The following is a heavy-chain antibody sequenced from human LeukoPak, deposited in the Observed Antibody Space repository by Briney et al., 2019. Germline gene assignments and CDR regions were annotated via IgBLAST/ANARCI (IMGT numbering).Heavy chain of an antibody. V-gene: IGHV4-59*08. D-gene: IGHD6-19*01. J-gene: IGHJ4*02. CDR3: VRHGVVVGGWHFYFEY. CDR2: IYYTGST. CDR1: VGSISSHY. Sequence: SETLSLTFSASVGSISSHYWSWIRHPPGKVLDLSVYIYYTGSTNYNPSLNSRFTIDVDTSSNLFSLKLTSVSAADTAVYFCVRHGVVVGGWHFYFEYRGQGSLVSVSS.